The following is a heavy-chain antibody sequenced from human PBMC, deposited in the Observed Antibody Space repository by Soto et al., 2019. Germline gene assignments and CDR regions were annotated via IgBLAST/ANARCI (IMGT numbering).Heavy chain of an antibody. CDR1: GYIFTNYG. CDR2: ISGYNGNT. CDR3: ARGGGGFEDY. V-gene: IGHV1-18*01. J-gene: IGHJ4*02. D-gene: IGHD3-16*01. Sequence: QIQLVQSGPEVKKPGASVKVSCKTAGYIFTNYGVSWVRQAPGQGLEWMGWISGYNGNTNYAQNFQDRVTMTTDTSRSTVYMELRSLTSDDTAVYYCARGGGGFEDYWGQGTLVGVSS.